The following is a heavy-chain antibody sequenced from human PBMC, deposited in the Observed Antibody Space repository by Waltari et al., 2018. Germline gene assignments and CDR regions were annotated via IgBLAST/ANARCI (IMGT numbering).Heavy chain of an antibody. CDR2: ISSTGDTM. Sequence: EVHLVESGGGLVQPGGSLRLSCAASGFTFTTYEMIWVRQAPGKGLEWLSYISSTGDTMYYADSVKGRFTISRDNAKNSLFLQMNNLRAEDTAVYFCARDHRQTFDYWGQGTLVTVSS. V-gene: IGHV3-48*03. CDR1: GFTFTTYE. CDR3: ARDHRQTFDY. J-gene: IGHJ4*02.